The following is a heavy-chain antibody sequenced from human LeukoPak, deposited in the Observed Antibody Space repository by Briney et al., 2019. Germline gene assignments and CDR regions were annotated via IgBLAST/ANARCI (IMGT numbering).Heavy chain of an antibody. CDR3: AKDLRSLYESGNYGWFDP. CDR1: GIILNNNA. V-gene: IGHV3-23*01. CDR2: ISINGGTT. D-gene: IGHD3-10*01. J-gene: IGHJ5*02. Sequence: GESLRLSCAASGIILNNNAMSWVRQAPGKGPEWVSSISINGGTTYYADSVKGRFTISRDNSKNTLYLQMNSLRAEDTAVYYCAKDLRSLYESGNYGWFDPWGQGAQVTVSS.